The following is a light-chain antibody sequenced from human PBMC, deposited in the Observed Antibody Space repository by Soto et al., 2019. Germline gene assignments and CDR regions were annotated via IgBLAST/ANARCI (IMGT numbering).Light chain of an antibody. CDR2: EVS. CDR3: SAHTTSFTFV. J-gene: IGLJ1*01. CDR1: RSVIVGYGY. Sequence: QSALPQPASVSGSPGQSITISCVRSRSVIVGYGYVSWHQHQQGKAHKVLIYEVSSRPSGVSSRFSGSRSGNTASLTISGLQPEDEATYYCSAHTTSFTFVFGPGTKVTGL. V-gene: IGLV2-14*01.